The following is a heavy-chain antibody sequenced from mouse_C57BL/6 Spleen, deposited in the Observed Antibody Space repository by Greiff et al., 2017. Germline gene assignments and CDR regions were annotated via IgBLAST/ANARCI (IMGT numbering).Heavy chain of an antibody. CDR1: GYTFTDYY. CDR2: IYPGSGNT. J-gene: IGHJ4*01. V-gene: IGHV1-76*01. Sequence: QVQLKESGAELVRPGASVKLSCKASGYTFTDYYINWVKQRPGQGLEWIARIYPGSGNTYYNEKFKGKATLTAEKSSSTAYMQLSSLTSEDSAVYFCAREGGLLAMDYWGQGTSVTVSS. CDR3: AREGGLLAMDY. D-gene: IGHD1-1*01.